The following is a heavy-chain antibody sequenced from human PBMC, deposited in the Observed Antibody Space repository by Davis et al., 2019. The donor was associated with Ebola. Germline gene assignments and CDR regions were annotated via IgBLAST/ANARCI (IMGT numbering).Heavy chain of an antibody. J-gene: IGHJ6*02. D-gene: IGHD3-3*01. CDR2: INSDGSST. CDR1: GFTFSSYW. V-gene: IGHV3-74*01. Sequence: GESLKISCAASGFTFSSYWMHWVRQAPGKGLVWVSRINSDGSSTSYADSVKGRFTISRDNAKNTLYLQMNSLRAEDTAVYYCARAGYYDFWSGHYPYGMDVWGQGTTVTVSS. CDR3: ARAGYYDFWSGHYPYGMDV.